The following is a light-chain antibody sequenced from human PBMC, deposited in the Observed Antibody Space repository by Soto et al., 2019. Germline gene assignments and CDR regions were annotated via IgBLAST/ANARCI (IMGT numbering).Light chain of an antibody. Sequence: VLTQPPSASGTPGQRVTISCSGSSSNIGSNYVYWYQQLPGTAPKLLIYRNNQRPSGVPDRFSGSKSGTSASLAISGLRSEDEADYYCAAWDDSLSAVVFGGGTKVT. V-gene: IGLV1-47*01. CDR1: SSNIGSNY. J-gene: IGLJ2*01. CDR3: AAWDDSLSAVV. CDR2: RNN.